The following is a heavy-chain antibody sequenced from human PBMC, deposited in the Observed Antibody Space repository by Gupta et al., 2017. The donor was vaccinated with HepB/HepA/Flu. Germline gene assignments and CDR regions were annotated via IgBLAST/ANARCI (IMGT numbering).Heavy chain of an antibody. CDR3: ARATEGSSWSDYYYYYYMDV. Sequence: QVQLVESGGGVVQPGRSLRLSCAASGFTFSSYGMHWVRQAPGQGLEWVAVIWYDGSNKYYADSVKGRFTISRDNSKNTLYLQMNSLRAEDTAVYYCARATEGSSWSDYYYYYYMDVWGKGTTVTVSS. D-gene: IGHD6-13*01. CDR2: IWYDGSNK. V-gene: IGHV3-33*01. J-gene: IGHJ6*03. CDR1: GFTFSSYG.